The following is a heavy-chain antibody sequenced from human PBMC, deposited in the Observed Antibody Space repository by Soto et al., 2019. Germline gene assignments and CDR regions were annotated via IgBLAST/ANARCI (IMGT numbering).Heavy chain of an antibody. D-gene: IGHD3-22*01. V-gene: IGHV3-30-3*01. CDR2: ISYDGSNI. CDR1: GFTFSSYT. CDR3: ARGTPFYYGTGFDP. Sequence: QVQLVESGGGVVQPGRSLRLSCAASGFTFSSYTMHWVRQAPGRGLDWVALISYDGSNIYYADSVKGRFTISRDNSKNTLYLEMNSLRAEDTALFYCARGTPFYYGTGFDPWGQGTLVTVSS. J-gene: IGHJ5*02.